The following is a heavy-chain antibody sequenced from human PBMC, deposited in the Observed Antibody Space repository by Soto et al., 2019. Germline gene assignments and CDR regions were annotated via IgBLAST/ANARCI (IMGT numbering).Heavy chain of an antibody. J-gene: IGHJ6*02. CDR2: IWYDGINI. CDR1: GFNFTKYG. CDR3: AKDRVAGVTGVYSMDV. V-gene: IGHV3-33*06. Sequence: PGGSLRLSCEASGFNFTKYGMHWVRQAPGKGLQWVAVIWYDGINIFYGDSVRGRFTISRDNSKNTLSLQMNSLRAEDTGIYYCAKDRVAGVTGVYSMDVWGQGTTVTVS. D-gene: IGHD6-19*01.